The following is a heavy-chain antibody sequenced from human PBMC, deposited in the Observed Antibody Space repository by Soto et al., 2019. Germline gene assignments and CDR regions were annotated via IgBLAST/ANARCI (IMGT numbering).Heavy chain of an antibody. CDR2: NIPIYGTP. CDR1: GGSHNTFV. V-gene: IGHV1-69*01. D-gene: IGHD3-16*01. J-gene: IGHJ6*02. Sequence: VRLVQSGPEVKKPGTSVRVSCRASGGSHNTFVVMWVRQAPGQGLEWVGGNIPIYGTPKSAQRFQGRLTLTADESTSTAFMELRRLRFEDTAVYYCAPRDTAYSLSDPHYGMDVWGQGTTLIVSS. CDR3: APRDTAYSLSDPHYGMDV.